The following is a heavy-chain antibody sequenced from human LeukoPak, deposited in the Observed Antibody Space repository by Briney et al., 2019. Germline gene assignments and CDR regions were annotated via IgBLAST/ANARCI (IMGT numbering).Heavy chain of an antibody. CDR2: INPSGGST. CDR3: AFLLTGTGSKNGLGAPGGDY. D-gene: IGHD1-14*01. V-gene: IGHV1-46*01. Sequence: ASVKVSCKASGYTFTSYYMHWVRQAPGQGLEWMGIINPSGGSTSYAQKFQGRVTMTRDTSTSTVYMELSSLRSEDTAVYYCAFLLTGTGSKNGLGAPGGDYWGQGTLVTVSS. CDR1: GYTFTSYY. J-gene: IGHJ4*02.